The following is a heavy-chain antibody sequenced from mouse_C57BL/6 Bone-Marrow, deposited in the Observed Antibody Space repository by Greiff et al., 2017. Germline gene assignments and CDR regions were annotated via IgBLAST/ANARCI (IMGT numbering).Heavy chain of an antibody. CDR1: GYTFTGYW. J-gene: IGHJ3*01. CDR2: ILPGSGST. CDR3: IPIYDGYYGGNIWFAY. V-gene: IGHV1-9*01. Sequence: QVQLQQSGAELMKPGASVKLSCKATGYTFTGYWIEWVKQRPGHGLEWIGEILPGSGSTNYNEKFKGKATFTADTSSNTAYMQLSSLTTEDSAIYYCIPIYDGYYGGNIWFAYWVQGTLVTVSA. D-gene: IGHD2-3*01.